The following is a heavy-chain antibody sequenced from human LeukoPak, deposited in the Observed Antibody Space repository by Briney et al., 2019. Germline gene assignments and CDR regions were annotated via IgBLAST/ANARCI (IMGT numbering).Heavy chain of an antibody. CDR1: GFTFSSYA. CDR3: ARKSSLFDSSGYFDY. CDR2: LGGNSGYT. D-gene: IGHD3-22*01. J-gene: IGHJ4*02. Sequence: GGSLRLSCAASGFTFSSYAMSGVRQAPGKGLEWVSDLGGNSGYTYYEDSVKGRFTASRDNSKTTLSLQMNSLRVEDTAVYYCARKSSLFDSSGYFDYWGQGTLLTVSS. V-gene: IGHV3-23*01.